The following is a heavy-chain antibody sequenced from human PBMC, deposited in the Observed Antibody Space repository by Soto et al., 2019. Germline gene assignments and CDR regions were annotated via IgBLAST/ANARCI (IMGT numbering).Heavy chain of an antibody. V-gene: IGHV3-30-3*01. Sequence: GGSLRLSCAASGFTFSSYAMHWVRQAPGKGLEWVAVISYDGSNKYYADSVKGRFTISRDNSKNTLYLQMNSLRAEDTAVYYCARDQFLVRENWFDPWGQGTLVTVSS. CDR3: ARDQFLVRENWFDP. CDR2: ISYDGSNK. CDR1: GFTFSSYA. D-gene: IGHD6-13*01. J-gene: IGHJ5*02.